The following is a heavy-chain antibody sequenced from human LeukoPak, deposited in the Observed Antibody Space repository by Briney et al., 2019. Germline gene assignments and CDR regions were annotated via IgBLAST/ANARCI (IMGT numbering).Heavy chain of an antibody. CDR1: GGSISSGGYY. Sequence: PSQTLSLTCTVSGGSISSGGYYWSWIRQHPGKGLEWIGYIYYSGSTYYNPSLKSRVTISVDTSKNQFSLKLSSVTAADTAVYYCARGKPYCSGGSCYSVWVWFDPWGQGALVTVSS. D-gene: IGHD2-15*01. CDR3: ARGKPYCSGGSCYSVWVWFDP. J-gene: IGHJ5*02. CDR2: IYYSGST. V-gene: IGHV4-31*03.